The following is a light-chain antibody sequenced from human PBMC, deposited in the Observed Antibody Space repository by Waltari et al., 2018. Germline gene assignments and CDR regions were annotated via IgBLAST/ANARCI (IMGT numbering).Light chain of an antibody. CDR2: RNN. CDR3: ASWDDSLSEYV. V-gene: IGLV1-47*01. CDR1: RSNIGRNF. Sequence: QSVLTQPPSASGVPGQRVTISCSGSRSNIGRNFICWYQHPPGTAPKLLIYRNNQRPSGVPDRFSGSKSGTSASLAISGLLSEDEADYYCASWDDSLSEYVFGTGTKVTVL. J-gene: IGLJ1*01.